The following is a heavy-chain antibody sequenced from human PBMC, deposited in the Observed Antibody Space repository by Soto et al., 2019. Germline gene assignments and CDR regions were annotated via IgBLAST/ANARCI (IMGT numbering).Heavy chain of an antibody. D-gene: IGHD6-25*01. V-gene: IGHV3-15*07. Sequence: GGSLRLSCAASGFTFSNAWMNWVRQAPGKGLEWVGRIKSQPDRGTTDYAAPVKGRFTISRDDSKNTLCLQMNSLKTEDTALYYCTTRNGYIDFDYWGQGTLVTVSS. CDR1: GFTFSNAW. CDR2: IKSQPDRGTT. CDR3: TTRNGYIDFDY. J-gene: IGHJ4*02.